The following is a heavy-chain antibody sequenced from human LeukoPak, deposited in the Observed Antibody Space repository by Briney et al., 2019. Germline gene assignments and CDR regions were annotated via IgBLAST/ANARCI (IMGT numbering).Heavy chain of an antibody. J-gene: IGHJ4*02. D-gene: IGHD1-14*01. V-gene: IGHV3-48*03. CDR3: TRDGKGGSRVGYYFDY. Sequence: GGSLRLSCAASGFIFSSYEMNWVRQAPGQGLEWVSYISSSGTTKYYADSVKGRFTISRDNAKNSLYLQMNSLRAEDTGVYYCTRDGKGGSRVGYYFDYWGQGTLVTVSS. CDR2: ISSSGTTK. CDR1: GFIFSSYE.